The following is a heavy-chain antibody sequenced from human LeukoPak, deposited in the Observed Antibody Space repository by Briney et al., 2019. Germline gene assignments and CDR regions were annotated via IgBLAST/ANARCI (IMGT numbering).Heavy chain of an antibody. CDR1: GFTFDDYA. Sequence: PGGSLRLSCAASGFTFDDYAMHWVRQAPDKGLEWVAVISYDGSNKHYADSVKGRFTISRDNSKNTLYLQMNSLRAEDTAVYYCASSTSAMVRGDTLDYWGQGTLVTVSS. D-gene: IGHD3-10*01. CDR2: ISYDGSNK. J-gene: IGHJ4*02. V-gene: IGHV3-30-3*01. CDR3: ASSTSAMVRGDTLDY.